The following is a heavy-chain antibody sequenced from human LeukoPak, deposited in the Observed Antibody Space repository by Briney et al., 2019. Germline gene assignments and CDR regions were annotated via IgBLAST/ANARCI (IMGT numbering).Heavy chain of an antibody. V-gene: IGHV7-4-1*02. CDR2: INTYTGNP. Sequence: ASVKVSCKTSGYTFTTYGMNWVRQAPGQGLEWMGWINTYTGNPTYAQGFTGRFVFSLDTSVSTAYLQISSLEAEDTAVYYCAPSGTYRFDFWGQGTLVTVSS. CDR1: GYTFTTYG. J-gene: IGHJ4*02. D-gene: IGHD3-10*01. CDR3: APSGTYRFDF.